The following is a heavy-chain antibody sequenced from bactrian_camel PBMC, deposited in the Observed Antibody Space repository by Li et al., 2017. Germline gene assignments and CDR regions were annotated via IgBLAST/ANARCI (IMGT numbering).Heavy chain of an antibody. V-gene: IGHV3S26*01. CDR2: ISYDGFT. Sequence: HVQLVESGGGLVQPGGSLRLSCAASGFTFSSAWIYWVRQAPGKERELVSTISYDGFTSYSGAVRGRFTISQDPSENTLYLQMNSLTPEDTAVYSCALDGRDRCGDSWPLDGVDFGYWGQGTQVTVS. CDR1: GFTFSSAW. D-gene: IGHD6*01. J-gene: IGHJ6*01. CDR3: ALDGRDRCGDSWPLDGVDFGY.